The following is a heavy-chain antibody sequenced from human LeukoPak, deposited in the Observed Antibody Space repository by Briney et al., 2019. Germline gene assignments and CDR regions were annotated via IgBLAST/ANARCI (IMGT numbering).Heavy chain of an antibody. J-gene: IGHJ3*02. D-gene: IGHD6-19*01. Sequence: SETLSLTCTVSGGSISSYYWSWIRQPPAKGLEWIGYIYYSGSTNYNPSLKSRVTISVDMSKNQFSLKLSSVTAADTAVYYCARESVAAFDIWGQGTMVTVSS. CDR1: GGSISSYY. V-gene: IGHV4-59*01. CDR2: IYYSGST. CDR3: ARESVAAFDI.